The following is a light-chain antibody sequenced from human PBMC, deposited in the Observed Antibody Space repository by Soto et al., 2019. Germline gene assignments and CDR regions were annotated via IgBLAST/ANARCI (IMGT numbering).Light chain of an antibody. CDR3: QQLGT. CDR1: QSVSSY. V-gene: IGKV3-11*01. J-gene: IGKJ4*01. CDR2: DAS. Sequence: EIVLTQSQATLSLSPGDSATLSCRASQSVSSYLAWYQQKPGQAPRLLIYDASNRATGIPARFSGSASGTDFTLTISSLEPEDFAVYYCQQLGTFGGGTKVDIK.